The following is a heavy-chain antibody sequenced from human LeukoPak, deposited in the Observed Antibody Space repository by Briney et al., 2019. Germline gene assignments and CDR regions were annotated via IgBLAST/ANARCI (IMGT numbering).Heavy chain of an antibody. CDR2: IYYSGTT. CDR1: AGSFSSTDHY. CDR3: ARHEAQDFDY. Sequence: SETLSLTCTVSAGSFSSTDHYWGWIRQPPGKGLEWIGSIYYSGTTYYSSSLKSRVIISVDTSKNQFSLKLSSVTATDTAVYYCARHEAQDFDYWGQGTLVTVSS. J-gene: IGHJ4*02. V-gene: IGHV4-39*01.